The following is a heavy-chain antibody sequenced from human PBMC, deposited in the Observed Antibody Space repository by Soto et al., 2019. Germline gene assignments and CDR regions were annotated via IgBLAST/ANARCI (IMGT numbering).Heavy chain of an antibody. D-gene: IGHD5-12*01. CDR1: GFTLSRFY. CDR3: ARDGLYVSGGPPLDF. V-gene: IGHV3-74*01. CDR2: INSDGSST. Sequence: EVNLVESGGGSVRPGGSLRLSCEVSGFTLSRFYMHWVRQVPGKGPVWVARINSDGSSTNYADSVKGRFSIVRDSAKNTVFLQMNSLRVEDTGIYYCARDGLYVSGGPPLDFRGQGTLVTVSS. J-gene: IGHJ4*02.